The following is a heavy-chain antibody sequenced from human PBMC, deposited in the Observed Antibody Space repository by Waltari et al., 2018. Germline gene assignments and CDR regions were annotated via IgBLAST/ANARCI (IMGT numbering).Heavy chain of an antibody. CDR1: GFTFTSSA. D-gene: IGHD1-20*01. J-gene: IGHJ4*02. Sequence: QMQLVQSGPEVKKPGTSVKVSCKASGFTFTSSAVQWVRQARGQRLEWIGWIVVGSGNTNYAQKFQERVTITRDMSTSTAYMELSSLRSEDTAVYYCAAAGITGTTGFDYWGQGTLVTVSS. V-gene: IGHV1-58*01. CDR2: IVVGSGNT. CDR3: AAAGITGTTGFDY.